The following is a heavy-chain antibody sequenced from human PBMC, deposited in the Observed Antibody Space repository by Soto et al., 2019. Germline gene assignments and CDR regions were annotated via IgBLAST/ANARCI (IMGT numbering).Heavy chain of an antibody. V-gene: IGHV4-39*07. CDR3: ATRRTLGYCSSTSCYVGGWFDP. CDR2: INHSGST. D-gene: IGHD2-2*01. Sequence: SETLSLTCTVSGGSISSGDYYWSWIRQPPGKGLEWIGEINHSGSTNYNPSLKSRVTISVDTSKNQFSLKLSSVTAADTAVYYCATRRTLGYCSSTSCYVGGWFDPWGQGTLVTVSS. CDR1: GGSISSGDYY. J-gene: IGHJ5*02.